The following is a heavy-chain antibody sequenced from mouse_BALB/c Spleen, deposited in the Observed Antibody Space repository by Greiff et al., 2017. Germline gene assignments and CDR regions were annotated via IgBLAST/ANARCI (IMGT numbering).Heavy chain of an antibody. Sequence: EVQLVESGPGLVKPSQSLSLTCTVTGYSITSDYAWNWIRQFPGNKLEWMGYISYSGSTSYNPSLKSRISITRDTSKNQFFLQLNSVTTEDTATYYCVPSYYGSTWFAYWGQGTLVTVSA. CDR2: ISYSGST. J-gene: IGHJ3*01. D-gene: IGHD1-1*01. CDR3: VPSYYGSTWFAY. V-gene: IGHV3-2*02. CDR1: GYSITSDYA.